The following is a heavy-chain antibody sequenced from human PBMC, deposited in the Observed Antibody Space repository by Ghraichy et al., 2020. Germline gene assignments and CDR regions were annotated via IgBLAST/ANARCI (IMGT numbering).Heavy chain of an antibody. CDR3: ARDWGTVAESSSWYRSLDY. CDR1: GDSVSSNSAA. CDR2: TYYRSKWYN. J-gene: IGHJ4*02. Sequence: SQTLSLTCAISGDSVSSNSAAWNWIRQSPSRGLEWLGRTYYRSKWYNDYAVSVKSRITIKSDTSKNQFSLQLNSMTPEDTAVYYCARDWGTVAESSSWYRSLDYWGPGTLVTVSP. D-gene: IGHD6-13*01. V-gene: IGHV6-1*01.